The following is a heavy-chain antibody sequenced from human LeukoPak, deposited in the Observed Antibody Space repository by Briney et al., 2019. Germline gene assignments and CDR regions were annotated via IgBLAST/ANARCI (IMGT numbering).Heavy chain of an antibody. CDR3: ARDFLGSSTYDY. CDR1: GFTFSSYA. D-gene: IGHD6-13*01. J-gene: IGHJ4*02. V-gene: IGHV3-23*01. CDR2: ISGSGGST. Sequence: KSGGSLRLSCAASGFTFSSYAMSWVRQAPGKGLEWVSAISGSGGSTYYADSVKGRFTISRDNSKNTLYLQMNSLRAEDTAVYYCARDFLGSSTYDYWGQGTLVTVSS.